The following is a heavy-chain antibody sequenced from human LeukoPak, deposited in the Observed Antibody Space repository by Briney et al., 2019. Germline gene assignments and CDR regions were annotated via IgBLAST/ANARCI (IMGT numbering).Heavy chain of an antibody. Sequence: ASVKVSCKASGYTFTSYDLNWVRQATGQGLEWMGRMSPNSGKTGYAQKFQGRVTMTRNTSIGTAYMELSSLRSEDTAVYYCARDYGGSSGWFDPWGQGTLVTVSS. CDR2: MSPNSGKT. CDR1: GYTFTSYD. J-gene: IGHJ5*02. CDR3: ARDYGGSSGWFDP. D-gene: IGHD4-23*01. V-gene: IGHV1-8*01.